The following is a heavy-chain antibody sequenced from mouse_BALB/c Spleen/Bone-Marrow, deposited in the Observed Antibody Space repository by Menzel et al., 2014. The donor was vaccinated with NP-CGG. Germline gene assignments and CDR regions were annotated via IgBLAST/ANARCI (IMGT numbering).Heavy chain of an antibody. CDR1: GYTFTSYW. D-gene: IGHD2-4*01. CDR2: IDPYDSET. CDR3: ARGRDYDVFAY. V-gene: IGHV1-52*01. Sequence: QVQLQQSGAELVRPGASVKLSCKASGYTFTSYWMNWVKQRPEQGLEWIGRIDPYDSETHYNQKFKDKAILTVDKSSSTTDMQLSSLTSEDSAVYHCARGRDYDVFAYWGRGTLVTVSA. J-gene: IGHJ3*01.